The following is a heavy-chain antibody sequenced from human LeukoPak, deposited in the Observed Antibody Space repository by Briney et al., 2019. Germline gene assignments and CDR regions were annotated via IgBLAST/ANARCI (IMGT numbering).Heavy chain of an antibody. CDR1: GFTFASYA. V-gene: IGHV3-21*01. CDR2: ISSSSSYI. Sequence: PGGSLRLSCAASGFTFASYAMNWVRQAPGKGLEWVSSISSSSSYIYYADSVKGRFTISRDNAKNSLYLQMNSLRAEDTAVYYCARYLAAADDYWGQGTLVTVSS. CDR3: ARYLAAADDY. J-gene: IGHJ4*02. D-gene: IGHD6-13*01.